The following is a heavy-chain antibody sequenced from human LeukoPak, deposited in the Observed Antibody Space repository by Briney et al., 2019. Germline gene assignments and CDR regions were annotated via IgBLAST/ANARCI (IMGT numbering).Heavy chain of an antibody. CDR3: ARATLRYFDWPSRFDP. Sequence: SETLSLTCTVSGGSISSSYWNWIRQPAGKGLEWIGRISPSGSTNYNPSLKSRVTISVDTSKNQFSLKLSSVTAADTAVYYCARATLRYFDWPSRFDPWGQGTLVTVSS. CDR2: ISPSGST. J-gene: IGHJ5*02. V-gene: IGHV4-4*07. CDR1: GGSISSSY. D-gene: IGHD3-9*01.